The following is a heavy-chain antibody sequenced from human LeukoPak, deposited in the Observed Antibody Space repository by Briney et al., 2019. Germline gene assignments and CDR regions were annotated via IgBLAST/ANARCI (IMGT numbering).Heavy chain of an antibody. D-gene: IGHD1-7*01. V-gene: IGHV3-74*01. CDR3: ARDVTGTRGDVRWFDP. J-gene: IGHJ5*02. CDR1: GGSFSGYY. CDR2: ST. Sequence: PSETLSLTCAVYGGSFSGYYWSWIRQPPGKGLVWVSRSTTYADSVKGRFTISRDNAKNTLYLQMNSLRTDDTAVYYCARDVTGTRGDVRWFDPWGQGTLVTVSS.